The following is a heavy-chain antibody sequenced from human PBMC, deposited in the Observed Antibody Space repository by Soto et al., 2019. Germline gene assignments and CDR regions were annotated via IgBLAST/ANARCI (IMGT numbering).Heavy chain of an antibody. V-gene: IGHV4-31*03. Sequence: QVQLQESGPGLVKPSQTLSLTCTVSGGSISSGGYYWSWIRQHPGKGLEWIAYIYYIGSTYYNPSLKSRVGISVDTSKSQCSLKLSSVTAAYTAVYYCARFYMVRGVMGAFDIWGQGTMVTVSS. J-gene: IGHJ3*02. D-gene: IGHD3-10*01. CDR3: ARFYMVRGVMGAFDI. CDR1: GGSISSGGYY. CDR2: IYYIGST.